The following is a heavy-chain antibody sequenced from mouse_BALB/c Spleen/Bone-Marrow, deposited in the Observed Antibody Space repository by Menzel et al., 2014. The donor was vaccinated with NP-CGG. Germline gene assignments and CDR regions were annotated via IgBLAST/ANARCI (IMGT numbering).Heavy chain of an antibody. CDR2: IDPANGNT. Sequence: VQLQQSGAELVKPGASVKLSCTASGFNIKDTYMHWVKQRPEQGLEWIGRIDPANGNTKYDPKFQGKATITADTSSNTAYLQLSRLTSEDTAVYYCARGGSSYGWYLDVWGAGTTVTVSS. D-gene: IGHD1-1*01. CDR3: ARGGSSYGWYLDV. J-gene: IGHJ1*01. V-gene: IGHV14-3*02. CDR1: GFNIKDTY.